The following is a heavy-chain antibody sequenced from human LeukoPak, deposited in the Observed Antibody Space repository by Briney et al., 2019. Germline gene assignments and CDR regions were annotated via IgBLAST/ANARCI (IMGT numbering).Heavy chain of an antibody. CDR2: ISSDGSKQ. V-gene: IGHV3-30*18. J-gene: IGHJ4*02. D-gene: IGHD1-26*01. CDR3: AKGHYRGSSIAHGGFDY. Sequence: GSLRLSCAASGFTFSSYGLHWVRQAPGEGLDWVAVISSDGSKQYYADSAKGRFSISRDNSKSTLYLQMNSLRAEDTAVYYCAKGHYRGSSIAHGGFDYWGQGTLVTVSS. CDR1: GFTFSSYG.